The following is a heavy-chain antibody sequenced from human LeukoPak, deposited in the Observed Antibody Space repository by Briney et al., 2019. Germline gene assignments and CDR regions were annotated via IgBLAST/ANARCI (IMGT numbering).Heavy chain of an antibody. J-gene: IGHJ5*02. CDR1: GFTFSSYA. V-gene: IGHV3-30-3*01. CDR2: ISYDGSNK. CDR3: ARGGSYYRFDP. D-gene: IGHD1-26*01. Sequence: GGSLRLSCAASGFTFSSYAMHWVRQAPGKGLEWVAVISYDGSNKYYADSVKGRFTISRDNSKNTLYLQMNSLRAEDTAVYYCARGGSYYRFDPWGQGTLVTVSS.